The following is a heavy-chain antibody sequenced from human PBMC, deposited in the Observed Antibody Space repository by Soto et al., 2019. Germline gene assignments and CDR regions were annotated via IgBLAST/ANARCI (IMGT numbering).Heavy chain of an antibody. CDR1: GFTFSSYW. J-gene: IGHJ6*02. CDR2: IKQDGSEK. D-gene: IGHD3-10*01. Sequence: EVQLVESGGGLVQPGGSLRLSCAASGFTFSSYWMSWVRQAPGKGLEWVANIKQDGSEKYYVDSVKGRFTISRDNAKNSLYLQMNSLRAEDTAVYYCARDGDYYGSGSYYIGMDVWGQGTTVTVSS. V-gene: IGHV3-7*01. CDR3: ARDGDYYGSGSYYIGMDV.